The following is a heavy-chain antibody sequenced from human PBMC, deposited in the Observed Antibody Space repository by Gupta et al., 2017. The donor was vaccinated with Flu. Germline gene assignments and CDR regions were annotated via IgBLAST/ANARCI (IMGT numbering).Heavy chain of an antibody. J-gene: IGHJ3*02. D-gene: IGHD5-18*01. CDR3: ARDTPPEVDTAMVGGSWAFDI. Sequence: QVQLQQWGAGLLKPSETLSLTCAVYGGSFSGYYWSWIRQPPGKGLEWIGEINHSGSTNYNPSLKSRVTISVDTSKNQFSLKLSSVTAADTAVYYCARDTPPEVDTAMVGGSWAFDIWGQGTMVTVSS. CDR1: GGSFSGYY. CDR2: INHSGST. V-gene: IGHV4-34*01.